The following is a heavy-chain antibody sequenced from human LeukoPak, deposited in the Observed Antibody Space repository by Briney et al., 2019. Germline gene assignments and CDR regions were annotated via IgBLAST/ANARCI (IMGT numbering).Heavy chain of an antibody. CDR3: ARTASVGSYSATTY. D-gene: IGHD2-15*01. V-gene: IGHV1-18*01. Sequence: ASVKVSCKASGYTFTAFTITWVRQAPGQGLEWMGWISPNNGNTEYSENVEDRVTMTADTSTATAYMELRSLRSDDSAVYYCARTASVGSYSATTYGGQGSLVTASS. J-gene: IGHJ4*02. CDR2: ISPNNGNT. CDR1: GYTFTAFT.